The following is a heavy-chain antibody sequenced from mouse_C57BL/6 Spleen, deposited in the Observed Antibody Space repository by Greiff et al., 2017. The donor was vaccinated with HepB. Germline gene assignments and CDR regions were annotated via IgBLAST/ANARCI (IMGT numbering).Heavy chain of an antibody. CDR1: GYTFTSYW. CDR2: IYPGSGST. V-gene: IGHV1-55*01. CDR3: ASGEASYGY. D-gene: IGHD1-1*01. J-gene: IGHJ2*01. Sequence: QVQLQQPGAELVKPGASVKMSCKASGYTFTSYWITWVKQRPGQGLEWIGDIYPGSGSTNYNEKFKSKATLTVDTSSSTAYMQLSSLTSEYSAVYYCASGEASYGYRGPAPTLSVSS.